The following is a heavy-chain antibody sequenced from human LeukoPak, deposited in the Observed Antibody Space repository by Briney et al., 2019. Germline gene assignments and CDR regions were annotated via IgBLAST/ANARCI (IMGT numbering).Heavy chain of an antibody. Sequence: SETLSLTCTVSGGSISSYYWSWVRQPPGKGLEWIGRIYTSGSTNYNPSLKSRATISVDTSKNQFSLKLSSVTAADTAVYYCARYSSSVNAFDIWGQGTMVTVSS. CDR3: ARYSSSVNAFDI. D-gene: IGHD6-6*01. CDR2: IYTSGST. V-gene: IGHV4-4*07. CDR1: GGSISSYY. J-gene: IGHJ3*02.